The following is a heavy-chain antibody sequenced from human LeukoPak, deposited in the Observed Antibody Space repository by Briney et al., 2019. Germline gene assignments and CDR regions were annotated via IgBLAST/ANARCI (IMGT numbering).Heavy chain of an antibody. CDR3: AREYDSSGYYVN. D-gene: IGHD3-22*01. CDR1: GFTFSRSD. J-gene: IGHJ4*02. V-gene: IGHV3-21*01. Sequence: GGSLRLSCAASGFTFSRSDMTWVRQAPGKGLEWVSFISSSSTYIYYADSVKGRFTISRDNARNSLYLQMNSLRAEDTAIYCCAREYDSSGYYVNWGQGTLVTVSS. CDR2: ISSSSTYI.